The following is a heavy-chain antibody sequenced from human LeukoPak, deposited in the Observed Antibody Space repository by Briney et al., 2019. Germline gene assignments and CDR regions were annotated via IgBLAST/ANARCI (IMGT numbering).Heavy chain of an antibody. CDR1: GYSISTAFS. V-gene: IGHV4-38-2*01. CDR2: LYHSEST. Sequence: PSETLSLTCSVSGYSISTAFSWGWIRQPPGRGLEWIGSLYHSESTYYNPSLKSRVTISLDTSKNHFSLTLSTVTAVDTAVYYCAELRRVGYCSNSTCNWFDPWGQGTLVTVSS. CDR3: AELRRVGYCSNSTCNWFDP. D-gene: IGHD2-2*03. J-gene: IGHJ5*02.